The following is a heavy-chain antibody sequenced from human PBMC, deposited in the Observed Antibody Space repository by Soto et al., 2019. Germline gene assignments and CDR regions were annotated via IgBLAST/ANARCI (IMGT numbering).Heavy chain of an antibody. V-gene: IGHV1-18*01. CDR1: CYKFKVYG. D-gene: IGHD4-17*01. Sequence: SVKVSFKASCYKFKVYGISWVRQTPGQGLEWMGWINVHDGDTNFGERFKGRITLTTDKSTDTAYMEVWSLRSDDTAMYYCARADYGENNWLDPWGQGTKVTVSS. CDR3: ARADYGENNWLDP. CDR2: INVHDGDT. J-gene: IGHJ5*02.